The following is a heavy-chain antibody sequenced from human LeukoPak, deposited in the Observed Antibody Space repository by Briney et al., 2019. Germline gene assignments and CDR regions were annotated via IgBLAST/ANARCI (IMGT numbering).Heavy chain of an antibody. CDR2: ISGSGGST. CDR3: AKRGVVIRVILVGFHKEAYYFDS. D-gene: IGHD3-22*01. Sequence: GGSLRLSCAVSGITLSNYGMSWVRQAPGKGLEWVAGISGSGGSTNYAGSVKGRFTISRDNCKNTLYLQMNSLRVEDTAVYFCAKRGVVIRVILVGFHKEAYYFDSWGQGALVTVSS. V-gene: IGHV3-23*01. J-gene: IGHJ4*02. CDR1: GITLSNYG.